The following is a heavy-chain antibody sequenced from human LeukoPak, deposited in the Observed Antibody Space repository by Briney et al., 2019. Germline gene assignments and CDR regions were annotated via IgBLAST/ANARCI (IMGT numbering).Heavy chain of an antibody. CDR3: ARVIYGSGTYYKGWFDP. J-gene: IGHJ5*02. Sequence: RGSLRLSCAASGFTVSSNYMSWVRQAPGKGLEWVSVIYSGGSTYYADSVKGRFTISRDNSKNMLYLQMNGLRAEDTAVYYCARVIYGSGTYYKGWFDPWGQGTLVTVSS. CDR2: IYSGGST. D-gene: IGHD3-10*01. CDR1: GFTVSSNY. V-gene: IGHV3-53*01.